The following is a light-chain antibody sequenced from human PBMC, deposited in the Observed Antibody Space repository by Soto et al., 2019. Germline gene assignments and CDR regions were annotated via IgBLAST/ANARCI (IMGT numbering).Light chain of an antibody. V-gene: IGKV1-5*03. Sequence: DIQMTQSPSTLSASVGDRVTITCRASQSISNWLAWYQQKPGKAPKLLIYKAINLQSGVPSRFIGSRFGTEFSLTISGLQPDDFAAYYRPLYNDFHYVVGQGTKL. CDR2: KAI. CDR3: PLYNDFHYV. CDR1: QSISNW. J-gene: IGKJ2*01.